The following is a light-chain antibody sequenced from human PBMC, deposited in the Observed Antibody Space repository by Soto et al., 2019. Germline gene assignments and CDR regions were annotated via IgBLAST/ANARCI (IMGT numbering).Light chain of an antibody. CDR1: QSVSSY. V-gene: IGKV3-11*01. CDR3: QQRSNWPLT. Sequence: EIVLTQSPATLSLSTGERATLSCRASQSVSSYLAWYQQKPGQAPRLLIYDASNRATGIPARFSCSGSGTDFTLAISSLEPEDFAVYYCQQRSNWPLTFGGGTQVEIK. J-gene: IGKJ4*01. CDR2: DAS.